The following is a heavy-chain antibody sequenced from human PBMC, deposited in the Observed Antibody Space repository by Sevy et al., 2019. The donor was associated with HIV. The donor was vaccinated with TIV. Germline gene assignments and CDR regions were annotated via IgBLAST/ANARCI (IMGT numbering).Heavy chain of an antibody. V-gene: IGHV4-59*01. J-gene: IGHJ6*01. CDR1: GGSISSSY. Sequence: SETLSLTCTVSGGSISSSYWNWIRQPPGKGLEWIGYIYYSGSTNYNPSLKSRVTISIDTSKKQFSLKLSSVTAADTAVYYCARGYALGLRYGMDVWGQGTTVTVSS. D-gene: IGHD1-1*01. CDR3: ARGYALGLRYGMDV. CDR2: IYYSGST.